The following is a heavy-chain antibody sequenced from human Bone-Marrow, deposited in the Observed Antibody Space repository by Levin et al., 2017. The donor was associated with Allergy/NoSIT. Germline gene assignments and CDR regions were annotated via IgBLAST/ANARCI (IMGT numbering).Heavy chain of an antibody. CDR3: ARSMTGTTPSWHFDY. J-gene: IGHJ4*02. V-gene: IGHV3-11*01. CDR2: ISSGGTVV. D-gene: IGHD1-20*01. CDR1: GFISSDFY. Sequence: GGSLRLSCVASGFISSDFYMSWIRQAPGKGLEWVSSISSGGTVVYDADSMKGRFTISKDNAKNSLSLHMTSLRADDTAVYYCARSMTGTTPSWHFDYWGQGILVTVSS.